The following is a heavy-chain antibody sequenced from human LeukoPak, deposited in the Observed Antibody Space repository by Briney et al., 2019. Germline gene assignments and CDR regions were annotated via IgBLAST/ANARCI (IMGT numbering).Heavy chain of an antibody. Sequence: PGGSLRLSCAASGFTFRNYAMSWVRQAPGRGQEWVSGISASGANTYYADSVKGRFTISRDNSKNTLYLQMNSLRAEDTAVYFCAKDGHTSGWYYFDYWGQGTLVTVSS. D-gene: IGHD6-19*01. CDR3: AKDGHTSGWYYFDY. CDR1: GFTFRNYA. CDR2: ISASGANT. V-gene: IGHV3-23*01. J-gene: IGHJ4*02.